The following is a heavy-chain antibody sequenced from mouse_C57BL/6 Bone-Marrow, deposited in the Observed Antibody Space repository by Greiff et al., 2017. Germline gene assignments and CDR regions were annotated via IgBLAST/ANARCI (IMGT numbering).Heavy chain of an antibody. Sequence: EVMLVESEGGLVQPGSSMKLSCTASGFTFSDYYMAWVRQVPEKGLEWVANINYDGSSTYYLDSLKSRFIISRDNAKNILYLQMSSLKSEDTATYYCARDGGGGYYAMDYWGQGTSVTVSS. J-gene: IGHJ4*01. CDR1: GFTFSDYY. CDR2: INYDGSST. CDR3: ARDGGGGYYAMDY. V-gene: IGHV5-16*01.